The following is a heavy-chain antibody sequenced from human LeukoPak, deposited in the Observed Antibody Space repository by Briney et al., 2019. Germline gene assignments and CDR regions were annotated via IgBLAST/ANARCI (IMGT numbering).Heavy chain of an antibody. Sequence: SETLSLTCAVYGGSFSGYYWSWIRQPPGKGLEWIGEITHRGITNYNPSLKSRVTISVDTSKNQFSLKLNSVTAADTAVYYCARYDIVATNWFDPWGQGTLVTVSS. V-gene: IGHV4-34*01. CDR2: ITHRGIT. CDR1: GGSFSGYY. J-gene: IGHJ5*02. D-gene: IGHD5-12*01. CDR3: ARYDIVATNWFDP.